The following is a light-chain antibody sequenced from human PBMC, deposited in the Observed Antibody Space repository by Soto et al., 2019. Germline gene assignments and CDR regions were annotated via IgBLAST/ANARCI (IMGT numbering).Light chain of an antibody. CDR3: SSFAGTNSLV. CDR2: EVT. V-gene: IGLV2-8*01. CDR1: TSDIGAYNY. J-gene: IGLJ1*01. Sequence: QSAVTPPRSSSGSPGESVTISCTGTTSDIGAYNYVSWYQQRPGKAPKLIIYEVTRRPSGVPDRIFGSKYDTTASLTVSGLQAEDEADYYCSSFAGTNSLVLGTGTKVTVL.